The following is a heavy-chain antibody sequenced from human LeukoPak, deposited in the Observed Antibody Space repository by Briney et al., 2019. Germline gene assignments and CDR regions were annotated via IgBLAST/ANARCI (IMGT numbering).Heavy chain of an antibody. CDR1: GGSISSGGYY. V-gene: IGHV4-30-2*01. Sequence: SETLSLTCTVSGGSISSGGYYWSWIRQPPGKGLEWIGYIYHSGSTYYNPSLKSRVTISVDRSKNQFSLKLSSVTAADTAVYYCARGEYQLLLTDYYYYYMDVWGKGTTVTVSS. CDR3: ARGEYQLLLTDYYYYYMDV. D-gene: IGHD2-2*01. CDR2: IYHSGST. J-gene: IGHJ6*03.